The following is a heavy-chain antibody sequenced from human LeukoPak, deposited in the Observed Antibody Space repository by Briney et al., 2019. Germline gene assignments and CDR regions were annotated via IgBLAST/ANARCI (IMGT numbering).Heavy chain of an antibody. J-gene: IGHJ5*02. CDR1: GGSISSYY. V-gene: IGHV4-59*13. Sequence: SETLSLTCTVSGGSISSYYWSWNRQPPGKGLEWIGYIYYSGSTNHNPSLKSRVTISVDTSKNQFSLKLSSVTAADTAVYYCARVFGDYQFDPWGQGTLVTVSS. CDR3: ARVFGDYQFDP. CDR2: IYYSGST. D-gene: IGHD4-17*01.